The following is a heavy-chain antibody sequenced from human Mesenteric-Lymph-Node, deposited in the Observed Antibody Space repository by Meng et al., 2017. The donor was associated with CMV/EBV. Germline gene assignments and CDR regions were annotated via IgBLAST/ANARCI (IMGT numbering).Heavy chain of an antibody. CDR1: GFTFSNAG. CDR3: ARKYLGNATTNWFDP. Sequence: GGSLRLSCVASGFTFSNAGMSWVRQAPGKGLEWVSSITSSSSYIYYADSVKGRFTISRDNAKNSLYLQMNSLKVEDTGVYYCARKYLGNATTNWFDPWGQGTLVTVSS. CDR2: ITSSSSYI. V-gene: IGHV3-21*01. J-gene: IGHJ5*02. D-gene: IGHD2-2*01.